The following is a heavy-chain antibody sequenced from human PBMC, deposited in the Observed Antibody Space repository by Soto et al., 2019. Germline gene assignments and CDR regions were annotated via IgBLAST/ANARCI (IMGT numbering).Heavy chain of an antibody. V-gene: IGHV4-59*08. CDR3: ARQAGYCSGGSCKSYYYYMDV. Sequence: QVQLQESGPGLVKPSETLSLTCTVSGGSISSYYWSWIRQPPGKGLEWIGYIYYSGNTNYNPSRTGRATKSVDTSKNQFSLKLRSVTAADTAVYYCARQAGYCSGGSCKSYYYYMDVWGKGTTVTVSS. CDR2: IYYSGNT. J-gene: IGHJ6*03. D-gene: IGHD2-15*01. CDR1: GGSISSYY.